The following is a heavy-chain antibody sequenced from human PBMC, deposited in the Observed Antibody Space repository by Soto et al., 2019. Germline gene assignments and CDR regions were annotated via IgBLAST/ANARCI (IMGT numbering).Heavy chain of an antibody. CDR2: TYYRSKWYN. D-gene: IGHD3-10*01. Sequence: SQTLSLTCAISGDSVSSKSAAWNWIRQSPSRGLEWLGRTYYRSKWYNEYAVSVKSRIIINPDTSKNQFSLQLKSDDTAVYYCVRAHALGFSNWFDPWGRGTLVTVSS. CDR3: VRAHALGFSNWFDP. J-gene: IGHJ5*02. V-gene: IGHV6-1*01. CDR1: GDSVSSKSAA.